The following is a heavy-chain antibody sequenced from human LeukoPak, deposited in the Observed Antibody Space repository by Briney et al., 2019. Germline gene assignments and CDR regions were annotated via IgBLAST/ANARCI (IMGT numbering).Heavy chain of an antibody. V-gene: IGHV3-74*01. D-gene: IGHD1-1*01. CDR3: ARASNRNSINFDY. CDR1: VFTFSSYW. Sequence: GGSLRLSCAASVFTFSSYWMHWVRQAPGKGLVWVSRINGDGSTSNYADSVKGRLTISRDNAKNTLYLQMNSLRAEDTAVYYCARASNRNSINFDYWGQGTLVTVSS. CDR2: INGDGSTS. J-gene: IGHJ4*02.